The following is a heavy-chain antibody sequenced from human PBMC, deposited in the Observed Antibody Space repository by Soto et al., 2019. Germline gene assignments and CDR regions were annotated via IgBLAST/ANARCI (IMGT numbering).Heavy chain of an antibody. V-gene: IGHV3-30*03. CDR3: ASEDTAMVPYYYYGMDV. CDR1: GFTFSSYG. CDR2: ISYDGSNK. J-gene: IGHJ6*02. D-gene: IGHD5-18*01. Sequence: QVQLVESGGGVVQPGRSLRLSCAASGFTFSSYGMHWVRQAPGKGLEWVAVISYDGSNKYYADSVKGRFTISRDNSKNTLYLQMNSLRAEDTAVYYCASEDTAMVPYYYYGMDVWGQGTTVTVSS.